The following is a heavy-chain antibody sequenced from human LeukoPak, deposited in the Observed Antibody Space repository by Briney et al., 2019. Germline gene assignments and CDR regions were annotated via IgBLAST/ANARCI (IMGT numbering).Heavy chain of an antibody. J-gene: IGHJ4*02. CDR1: GGSTSSSNYY. Sequence: SETLSLTCTVSGGSTSSSNYYWGWIRQPAGKGLEWIGGIHYSGNTYYNPSLKSRVTISVDTSKNQFSLKLSSVTAADTAVYYCARLGAGPTYYDFWSGYSSFYFDYWGQGTLVTVSS. CDR2: IHYSGNT. CDR3: ARLGAGPTYYDFWSGYSSFYFDY. D-gene: IGHD3-3*01. V-gene: IGHV4-39*01.